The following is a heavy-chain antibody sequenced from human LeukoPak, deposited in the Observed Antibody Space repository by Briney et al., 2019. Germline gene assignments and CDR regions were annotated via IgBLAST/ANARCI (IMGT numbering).Heavy chain of an antibody. V-gene: IGHV3-30*02. CDR3: ARGVDYGGNFDY. CDR1: GFTFSSYG. Sequence: PGGSLRLSCAASGFTFSSYGMHWVRQAPGKGLEWVAFIRYDGSDKYYADSVKGRFTISRDNSKNTLYLQMNSLKTEDTAVYYCARGVDYGGNFDYWGQGTLVTVSS. D-gene: IGHD4-23*01. CDR2: IRYDGSDK. J-gene: IGHJ4*02.